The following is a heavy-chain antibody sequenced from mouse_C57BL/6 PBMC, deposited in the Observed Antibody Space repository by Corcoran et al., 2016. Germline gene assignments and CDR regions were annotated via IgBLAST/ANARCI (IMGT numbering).Heavy chain of an antibody. CDR2: IDPANGNT. J-gene: IGHJ2*01. V-gene: IGHV14-3*01. CDR3: APYYYGSSYFNY. CDR1: GFNIKNTY. D-gene: IGHD1-1*01. Sequence: EVQLQQSVAELVRPGASVKLSCTASGFNIKNTYMHWVKQRPEQGLEWIGRIDPANGNTKYAPKFQGKDTITADTSSNTAYLQLRSLTSEDTAIDYCAPYYYGSSYFNYWGQGTTLTVSS.